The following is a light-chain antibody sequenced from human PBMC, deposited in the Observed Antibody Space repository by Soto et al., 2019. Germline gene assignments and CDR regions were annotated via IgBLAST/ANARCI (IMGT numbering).Light chain of an antibody. Sequence: DIQMTQSPSSLSVSIGDRVIITCRASQSISTYLNWYQYKPGKAPRLVIFRSSTLQSGVPSRFSGRGSGTDFTLTISSLQPEDLATYFCQQTFRPYVSFGGGTRVEI. J-gene: IGKJ4*01. CDR1: QSISTY. CDR2: RSS. V-gene: IGKV1-39*01. CDR3: QQTFRPYVS.